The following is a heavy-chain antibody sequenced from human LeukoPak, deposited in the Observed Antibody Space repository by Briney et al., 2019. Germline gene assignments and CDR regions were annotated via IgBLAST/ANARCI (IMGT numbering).Heavy chain of an antibody. CDR3: ARGAQIFLVGGTTYFDS. J-gene: IGHJ4*01. CDR1: GGSISSGSYY. D-gene: IGHD1-26*01. CDR2: IYTSGTT. Sequence: PSQTLSLTCTVSGGSISSGSYYWSWIRQPAGKGLEWIGRIYTSGTTNYNPSLKSRVTISVDTSKNQFSLKLRSVTAADTAVYYCARGAQIFLVGGTTYFDSWGHGTLVTVSS. V-gene: IGHV4-61*02.